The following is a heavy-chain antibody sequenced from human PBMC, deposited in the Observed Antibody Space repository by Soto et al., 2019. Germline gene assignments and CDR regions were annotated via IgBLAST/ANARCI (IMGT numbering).Heavy chain of an antibody. J-gene: IGHJ4*02. CDR2: IYYSGST. CDR1: GGSISSVDYY. D-gene: IGHD1-1*01. Sequence: PSETLSLTCTVSGGSISSVDYYWSWIRQHPGKGLEWIGYIYYSGSTYYNPSLKSRVTISVDTSKNQFSLKLSSVTAADTAVYYCARWPQLEPRFDYWGQGTLVTVSS. V-gene: IGHV4-31*03. CDR3: ARWPQLEPRFDY.